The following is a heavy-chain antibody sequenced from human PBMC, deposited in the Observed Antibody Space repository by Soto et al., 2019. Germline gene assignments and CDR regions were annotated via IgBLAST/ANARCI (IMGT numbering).Heavy chain of an antibody. V-gene: IGHV3-11*01. CDR3: ARAPDCGEGSCYRHFDL. Sequence: GGSLRLSCAASAFKFSDYYMSWVRQAPGKGLEWVSYISGSGDVIYYADSVKGRFTISRDNDKKSVHLQMDTLRAEDTSLYYCARAPDCGEGSCYRHFDLWGQGTRVTVSS. D-gene: IGHD2-15*01. CDR2: ISGSGDVI. J-gene: IGHJ4*02. CDR1: AFKFSDYY.